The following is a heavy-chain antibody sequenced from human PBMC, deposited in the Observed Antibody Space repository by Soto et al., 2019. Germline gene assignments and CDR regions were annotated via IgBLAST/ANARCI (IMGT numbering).Heavy chain of an antibody. CDR2: IVVGSGNT. CDR3: AAVCYCSSTSCYNPMAAANTVAFDI. Sequence: QMQLVQSGPEVKKPGTSVKVSCKASGFTFTSSAVQWVRQARGQRLEWLGWIVVGSGNTNYSQKFQERVTITRDMSTSTAYMELRGLRSEHTAGHYCAAVCYCSSTSCYNPMAAANTVAFDIWGQGTMVTVSS. D-gene: IGHD2-2*02. J-gene: IGHJ3*02. V-gene: IGHV1-58*01. CDR1: GFTFTSSA.